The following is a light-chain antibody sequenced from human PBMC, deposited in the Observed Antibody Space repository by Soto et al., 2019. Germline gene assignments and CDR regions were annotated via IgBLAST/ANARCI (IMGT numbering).Light chain of an antibody. J-gene: IGLJ1*01. CDR1: SSDVGGYNY. V-gene: IGLV2-14*01. Sequence: QSALTQPASVSGSPGQSITISCTGTSSDVGGYNYVSWYQQHPGKAPKLMIYEVSNRPSGVSNRFSGSKSGNTASLTISGLQAEDEADYYCSSYTSSSIYVFGTGPKLTVL. CDR2: EVS. CDR3: SSYTSSSIYV.